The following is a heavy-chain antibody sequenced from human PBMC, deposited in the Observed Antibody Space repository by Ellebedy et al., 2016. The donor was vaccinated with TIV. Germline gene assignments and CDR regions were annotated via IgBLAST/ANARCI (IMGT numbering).Heavy chain of an antibody. V-gene: IGHV4-34*01. J-gene: IGHJ6*02. D-gene: IGHD6-13*01. CDR1: GGSFSGYY. CDR3: ARLAAAGTYDAHYYYGMDV. Sequence: SETLSLXXAVYGGSFSGYYWSWIRQPPGKGLEWIGEINHSGSTNYNPSLKSRVTISVDTSKNQFSLKLSSVTAADTAVYYCARLAAAGTYDAHYYYGMDVWGQGTTVTVSS. CDR2: INHSGST.